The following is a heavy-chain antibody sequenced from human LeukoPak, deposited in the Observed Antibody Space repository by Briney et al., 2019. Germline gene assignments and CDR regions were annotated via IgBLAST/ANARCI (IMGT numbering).Heavy chain of an antibody. Sequence: SETLSLTCTVSGGSISSYYWSWIRQPAGKGLEWIGRIYTSGSTNYNPSLKSRVTMSVDTSKNHFSLKLSSVTAADTAVYYCARDRYYYDSSGYYASFDYWGQGTLVTVSS. D-gene: IGHD3-22*01. J-gene: IGHJ4*02. CDR3: ARDRYYYDSSGYYASFDY. CDR2: IYTSGST. CDR1: GGSISSYY. V-gene: IGHV4-4*07.